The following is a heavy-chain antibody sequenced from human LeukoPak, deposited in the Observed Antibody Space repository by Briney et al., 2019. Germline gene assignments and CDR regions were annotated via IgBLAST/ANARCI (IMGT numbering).Heavy chain of an antibody. CDR3: AKARWNYYDSSGYYYR. CDR2: ISGSGGST. Sequence: PGGSLRLSCAASGFTFSDYAMSWVRQAPGKGLEWVSAISGSGGSTYYADSVKGRFTISRDNSKNTLYLQMNSLRAEDTAVYYCAKARWNYYDSSGYYYRWGQGTLVTVSS. J-gene: IGHJ4*02. D-gene: IGHD3-22*01. CDR1: GFTFSDYA. V-gene: IGHV3-23*01.